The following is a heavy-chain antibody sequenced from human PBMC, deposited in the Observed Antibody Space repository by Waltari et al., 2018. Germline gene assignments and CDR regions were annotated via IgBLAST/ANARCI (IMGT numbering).Heavy chain of an antibody. CDR2: IGGTHSNI. Sequence: EVRLAESGGGLVKPGGSLGPSCTASGFAFGDYNMNWVRQAPGTGLEWVSSIGGTHSNIFYADSVKGRFTVSRDNAKNSLYLQMDNLRAEDSGLYYCTRDLYGSGGDWFDPWGQGTLVTVSS. V-gene: IGHV3-21*01. D-gene: IGHD3-10*01. CDR1: GFAFGDYN. J-gene: IGHJ5*02. CDR3: TRDLYGSGGDWFDP.